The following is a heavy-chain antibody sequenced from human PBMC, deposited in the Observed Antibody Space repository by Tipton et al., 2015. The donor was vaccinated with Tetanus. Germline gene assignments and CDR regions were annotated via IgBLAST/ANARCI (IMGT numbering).Heavy chain of an antibody. CDR3: ARDRGDYIYYGLDA. D-gene: IGHD3-22*01. CDR2: IDPNSGDT. Sequence: QLVQSGAELKKPGASVKVSCKAFGYTFTAQYLYWVRQAPGQGLEWMGWIDPNSGDTKYAQKFQGRVTMTRDTSISTIHMGLSRLKSDDTAVYYCARDRGDYIYYGLDAWGQGTTVTVSS. V-gene: IGHV1-2*02. CDR1: GYTFTAQY. J-gene: IGHJ6*02.